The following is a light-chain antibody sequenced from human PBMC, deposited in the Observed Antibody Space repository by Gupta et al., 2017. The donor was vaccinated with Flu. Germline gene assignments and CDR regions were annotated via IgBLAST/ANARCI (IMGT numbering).Light chain of an antibody. V-gene: IGLV2-23*01. J-gene: IGLJ2*01. CDR2: EGT. Sequence: SALTQPASVSLSPSQSITISCTGTSSDVGSHNLVSWYHQHPGKAPKLMIYEGTKRPSGVSNRFSGSKSGNTASLTISGLQAEEEADYYCCSYAGSSTLVFGGGTKLTVL. CDR1: SSDVGSHNL. CDR3: CSYAGSSTLV.